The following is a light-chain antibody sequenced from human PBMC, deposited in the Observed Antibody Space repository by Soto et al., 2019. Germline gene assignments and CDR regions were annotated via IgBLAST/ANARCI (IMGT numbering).Light chain of an antibody. Sequence: EIVMTQSPATLSVSPGERATLSSRASQSVSSNLAWYQQKPGQAPRLLIYGASTRATGIPARFSGSGSGTEFTLTISSLQSEDFAVYYCHQYFDWPRGTFGQGTKLEI. J-gene: IGKJ1*01. CDR2: GAS. CDR1: QSVSSN. CDR3: HQYFDWPRGT. V-gene: IGKV3-15*01.